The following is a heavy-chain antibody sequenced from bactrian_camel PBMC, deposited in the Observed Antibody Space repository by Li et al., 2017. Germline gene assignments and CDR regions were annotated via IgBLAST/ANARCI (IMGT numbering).Heavy chain of an antibody. Sequence: HVQLVESGGGSVQAGGSLRLACVASGVPRNNFCMAWFRQTPGEEREGVAFIDGDRRGYADSVKGRFTISKDNAKKTLYLRMNSLKPEDTAKYYCAVRRGITSACPETSSRNYWGPGTQVTVS. CDR2: IDGDRRG. J-gene: IGHJ4*01. CDR3: AVRRGITSACPETSSRNY. D-gene: IGHD6*01. V-gene: IGHV3S63*01. CDR1: GVPRNNFC.